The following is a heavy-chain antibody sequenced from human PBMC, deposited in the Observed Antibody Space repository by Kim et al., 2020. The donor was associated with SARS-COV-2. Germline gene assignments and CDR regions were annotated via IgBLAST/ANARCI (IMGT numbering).Heavy chain of an antibody. J-gene: IGHJ6*02. D-gene: IGHD6-19*01. CDR3: ARDSRWGSGWFMGGAVGYYHYGMDV. V-gene: IGHV4-59*01. Sequence: SETLSLTCTVSGGSISSYYWSWIRQPPGKGLECIGYIYYSGSTNYNPSLKSRVTISVDTSKNQFSLKLSSVTAADTAVYYCARDSRWGSGWFMGGAVGYYHYGMDVWGQWTTVNVSS. CDR2: IYYSGST. CDR1: GGSISSYY.